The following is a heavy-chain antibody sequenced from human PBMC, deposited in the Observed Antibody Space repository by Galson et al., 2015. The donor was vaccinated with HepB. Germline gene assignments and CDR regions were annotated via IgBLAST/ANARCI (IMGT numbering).Heavy chain of an antibody. D-gene: IGHD1-26*01. CDR1: GYTFTSYY. Sequence: SVKVSCKASGYTFTSYYMHWVRQAPGQGLEWMGIINPSGGSTSYAQKLQGRVTMTRDTSTSTVYMELSSLRSEDTAVYYCARAGGGYSGSSKGQPDYWGQGTLVTVSS. CDR2: INPSGGST. V-gene: IGHV1-46*04. J-gene: IGHJ4*02. CDR3: ARAGGGYSGSSKGQPDY.